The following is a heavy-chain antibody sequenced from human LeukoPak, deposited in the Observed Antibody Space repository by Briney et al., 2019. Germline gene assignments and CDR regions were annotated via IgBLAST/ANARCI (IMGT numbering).Heavy chain of an antibody. J-gene: IGHJ6*02. V-gene: IGHV1-69*04. CDR3: ARDLRLLWFGELTNGMDV. CDR1: GGTFSSYA. Sequence: SVKVSCKASGGTFSSYAISWVRQAPGQGLEWMGRIIPILGIANYAQKFQGRVTITADKSTSTAYMELSSLRSEDTAVYYCARDLRLLWFGELTNGMDVWGQGTTVTVSS. D-gene: IGHD3-10*01. CDR2: IIPILGIA.